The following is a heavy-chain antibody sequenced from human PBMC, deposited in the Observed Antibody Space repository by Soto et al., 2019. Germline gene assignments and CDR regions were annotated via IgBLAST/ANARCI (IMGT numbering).Heavy chain of an antibody. CDR2: ISGSGGST. CDR3: AKVGGRYYYYMDV. CDR1: GFTFSSYA. Sequence: GGSLRLYCAASGFTFSSYAMSWVRQAPGKGLEWVSAISGSGGSTYYADSVKGRFTISRDNSKNTLYLQMNSLRAEDTAVYYCAKVGGRYYYYMDVWGKGTTVTVSS. V-gene: IGHV3-23*01. J-gene: IGHJ6*03. D-gene: IGHD3-16*01.